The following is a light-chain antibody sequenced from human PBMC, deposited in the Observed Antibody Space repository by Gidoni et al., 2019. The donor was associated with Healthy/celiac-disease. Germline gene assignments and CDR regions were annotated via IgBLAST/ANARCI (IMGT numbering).Light chain of an antibody. CDR3: QQYGSSPLT. Sequence: ELVLTQSQATLSLSPGERATLSCGASQSVSGSYLAWYQQKPGLAPRLLIYDASSRATGIPDRFSGSGSGTDFTLTISRLEPEDFAVYYCQQYGSSPLTFGGGTKVEIK. CDR2: DAS. V-gene: IGKV3D-20*01. CDR1: QSVSGSY. J-gene: IGKJ4*01.